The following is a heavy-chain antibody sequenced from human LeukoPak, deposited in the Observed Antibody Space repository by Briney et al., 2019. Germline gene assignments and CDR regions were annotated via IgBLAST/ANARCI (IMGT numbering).Heavy chain of an antibody. Sequence: GGSLRLSCAASGFTFSNYAMSWVRQAPGKGLEWVSTLSGTGGSTYYADSVKGRFTISRDNSKNTLYLQMNSLRAEDTAVYYCAKDRNIAARWVEDYWGQGTLVTVSS. CDR1: GFTFSNYA. V-gene: IGHV3-23*01. CDR2: LSGTGGST. J-gene: IGHJ4*02. D-gene: IGHD6-6*01. CDR3: AKDRNIAARWVEDY.